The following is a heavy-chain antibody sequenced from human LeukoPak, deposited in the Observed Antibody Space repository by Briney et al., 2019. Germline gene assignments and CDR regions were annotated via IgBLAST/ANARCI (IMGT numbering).Heavy chain of an antibody. J-gene: IGHJ4*02. CDR2: IYYSGST. Sequence: PSETLSLTCTVSGGSISSSSYYWGWIRQPPGKGLEWIGYIYYSGSTNYNPSLKSRVTISVDTSKNQFSLKLSSVTAADTAVYYCASTNRGGYSYGTLDYWGQGTLVTVSS. CDR1: GGSISSSSYY. D-gene: IGHD5-18*01. V-gene: IGHV4-61*05. CDR3: ASTNRGGYSYGTLDY.